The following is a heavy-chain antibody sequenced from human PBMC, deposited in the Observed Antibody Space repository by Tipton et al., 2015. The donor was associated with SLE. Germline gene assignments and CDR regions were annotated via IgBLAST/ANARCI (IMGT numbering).Heavy chain of an antibody. J-gene: IGHJ5*02. Sequence: TLSLTCTVSGGSISSGSYYWSWIRQPAGKGLEWIGRIYTSGSTNYNPSLKSRVTISVDTPKNQFSLKLSSVTAADTAVYYCARVAAAVPGWFDPWGQGTLVTVSS. CDR2: IYTSGST. CDR1: GGSISSGSYY. D-gene: IGHD6-13*01. V-gene: IGHV4-61*02. CDR3: ARVAAAVPGWFDP.